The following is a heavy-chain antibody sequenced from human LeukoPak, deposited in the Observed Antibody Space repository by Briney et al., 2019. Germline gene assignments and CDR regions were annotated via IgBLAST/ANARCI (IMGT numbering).Heavy chain of an antibody. Sequence: PSETLSLTCTVSGGSISSYYWSWIRQPPGKGLEWIGYMSYSGSANYNPSLKSRVTISVDTSKNQFSLKLSSVTAADTAVYYCARRSEVGATMGYYYYYCMDVWGQGTTVTVSS. V-gene: IGHV4-59*08. CDR2: MSYSGSA. CDR1: GGSISSYY. D-gene: IGHD1-26*01. CDR3: ARRSEVGATMGYYYYYCMDV. J-gene: IGHJ6*02.